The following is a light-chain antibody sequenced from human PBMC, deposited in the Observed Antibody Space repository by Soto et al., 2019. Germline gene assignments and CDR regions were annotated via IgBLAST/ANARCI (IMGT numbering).Light chain of an antibody. V-gene: IGLV2-14*01. Sequence: QSALTQPASVSGSPGQSITISCTGTSSDVGGYNYVSWYQHRPGKAPKLMIYEVSNRPSGVSNRFSGSKSGNTASLTISGLQAEDEADYYCSSYTTDSTWVFGGGTKLTVL. CDR2: EVS. J-gene: IGLJ3*02. CDR1: SSDVGGYNY. CDR3: SSYTTDSTWV.